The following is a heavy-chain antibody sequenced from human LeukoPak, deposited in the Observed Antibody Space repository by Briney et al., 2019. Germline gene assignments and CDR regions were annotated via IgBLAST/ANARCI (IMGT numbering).Heavy chain of an antibody. CDR3: ARVPPLRYYFDH. CDR2: ISAYNGNT. V-gene: IGHV1-18*01. Sequence: ASVKVSCKASGYTFTSYGISWVRQAPGQGLEWMGWISAYNGNTKHAQTLQGRVTMTTDTSTSTAYMELRSLRSDDTAVYYCARVPPLRYYFDHWAREPWSPSRQ. D-gene: IGHD3-16*01. J-gene: IGHJ4*02. CDR1: GYTFTSYG.